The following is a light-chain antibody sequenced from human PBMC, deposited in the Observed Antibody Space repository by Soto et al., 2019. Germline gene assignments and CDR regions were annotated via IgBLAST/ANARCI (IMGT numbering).Light chain of an antibody. J-gene: IGKJ4*01. CDR3: QQDNNWPLT. CDR1: QSVSNN. V-gene: IGKV3-15*01. CDR2: GAS. Sequence: EIVMTQSPATLSVSPGESATLSCRASQSVSNNLAWYQQKPGQAPRLLIYGASARATGIPARFSGSGSGTEFTLTISSRESEDFAVYYCQQDNNWPLTFGGGTNVEIK.